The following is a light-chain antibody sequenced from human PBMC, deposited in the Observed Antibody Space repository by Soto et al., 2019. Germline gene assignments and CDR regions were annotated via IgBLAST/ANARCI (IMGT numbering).Light chain of an antibody. J-gene: IGKJ1*01. V-gene: IGKV1-5*03. Sequence: DIEVTQSPSTLSASIVDRVTITCRASQRIDNWMAWYQQKPGKAPKVLIYKVSNLESGVPSRFSGSGSGTEFTLTISSLQRDDFATYYCQQYKTYPWTFGQGTKVDIK. CDR3: QQYKTYPWT. CDR1: QRIDNW. CDR2: KVS.